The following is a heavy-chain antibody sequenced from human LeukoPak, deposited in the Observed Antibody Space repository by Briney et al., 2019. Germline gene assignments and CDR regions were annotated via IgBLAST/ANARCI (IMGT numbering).Heavy chain of an antibody. CDR3: ARGRIARLPYFDY. CDR1: GGSISSSSYY. D-gene: IGHD5-18*01. J-gene: IGHJ4*02. V-gene: IGHV4-39*07. CDR2: IYYSGST. Sequence: SETLSLTCTVSGGSISSSSYYWGWIRRPPGKGLEWIGSIYYSGSTYYNPSLKSRVTISVDTSKNQFSLKLSSVTAADTAVYYCARGRIARLPYFDYWGQGTLVTVSS.